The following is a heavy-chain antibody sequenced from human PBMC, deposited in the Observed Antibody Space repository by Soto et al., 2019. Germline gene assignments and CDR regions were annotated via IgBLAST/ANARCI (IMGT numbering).Heavy chain of an antibody. D-gene: IGHD4-17*01. CDR3: ARVIGHGDYEDY. CDR1: GGSISSGDYY. CDR2: IYYSGST. Sequence: SETRSLTCTLSGGSISSGDYYWSWIRQPPGKGLEWIGYIYYSGSTYYNPSLKSRVTISVDTSKNQFSLKLSSVTAADTAVYYCARVIGHGDYEDYWGQGTLVTVSS. V-gene: IGHV4-30-4*01. J-gene: IGHJ4*02.